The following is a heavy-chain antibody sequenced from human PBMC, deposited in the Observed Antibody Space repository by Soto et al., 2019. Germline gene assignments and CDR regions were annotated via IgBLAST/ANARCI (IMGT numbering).Heavy chain of an antibody. CDR2: SIPILNTA. CDR3: ARNLYYCGSNAYFQDLDF. D-gene: IGHD3-22*01. J-gene: IGHJ4*02. Sequence: SVPVSCQASGDTFSPHRLTWVRQAHGQGLECVRGSIPILNTANYAEKGQFRVTIDVYKFTITGYMKRTSVRAEDTSVYFCARNLYYCGSNAYFQDLDFWGQGTMVTVSS. CDR1: GDTFSPHR. V-gene: IGHV1-69*08.